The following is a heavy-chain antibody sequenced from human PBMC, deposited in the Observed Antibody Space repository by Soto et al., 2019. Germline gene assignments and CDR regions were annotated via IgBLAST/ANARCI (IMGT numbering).Heavy chain of an antibody. V-gene: IGHV1-18*01. CDR2: INAYNGNT. CDR1: GYRFTSYG. CDR3: AMVDVYVTPSPQDV. J-gene: IGHJ6*02. Sequence: QVQLVQSGAEAKNPGAAVKVSCKASGYRFTSYGIGWVRQAPGQGLEWMGWINAYNGNTNYAQNLQGRVTRTTDTSTSTAYMELRSLRSNDTAVYYCAMVDVYVTPSPQDVWGQGTTVTVSS. D-gene: IGHD3-16*01.